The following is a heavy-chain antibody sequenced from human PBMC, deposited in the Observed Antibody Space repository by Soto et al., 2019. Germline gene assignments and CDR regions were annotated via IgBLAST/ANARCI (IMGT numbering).Heavy chain of an antibody. Sequence: PGGSLRLSCAASGFTFSDYYMTWIRQAPGRGLEWVSYISSSSIYTNYADSVKGRSTISRDNAKKSLYLQMNSLRAEDTAVYYCASNRLGHYYGMDVWGQGTTVTVSS. V-gene: IGHV3-11*06. J-gene: IGHJ6*02. CDR1: GFTFSDYY. CDR2: ISSSSIYT. CDR3: ASNRLGHYYGMDV.